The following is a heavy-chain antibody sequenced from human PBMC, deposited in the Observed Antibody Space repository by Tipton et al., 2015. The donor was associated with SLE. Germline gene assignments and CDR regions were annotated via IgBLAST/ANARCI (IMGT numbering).Heavy chain of an antibody. CDR2: IFTSGKT. Sequence: TLSLTCTVSGGAISSGGYYWSLIRQPAGKGLEWVGRIFTSGKTVYNPSHKSRVTISMDLSNNQFSVNLSSVTASDTAVYYCAKTLAGATPGRYQSYWYFDLWGRGLRVIVSS. V-gene: IGHV4-61*02. CDR3: AKTLAGATPGRYQSYWYFDL. D-gene: IGHD1-1*01. CDR1: GGAISSGGYY. J-gene: IGHJ2*01.